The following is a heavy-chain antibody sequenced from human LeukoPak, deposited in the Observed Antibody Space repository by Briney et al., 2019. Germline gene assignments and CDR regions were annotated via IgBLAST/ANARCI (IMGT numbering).Heavy chain of an antibody. CDR3: AREKFLGRLTRVLDT. J-gene: IGHJ5*02. Sequence: SETLSLPCVVNNGSFTEYFWSWLPQPPGKGLEWIGEVYHSRSNNYNPSLKSRLSISADMSKKQLSLKLNSVTAADTAVYYCAREKFLGRLTRVLDTWGQGTLVTVSS. CDR1: NGSFTEYF. D-gene: IGHD3-3*01. CDR2: VYHSRSN. V-gene: IGHV4-34*01.